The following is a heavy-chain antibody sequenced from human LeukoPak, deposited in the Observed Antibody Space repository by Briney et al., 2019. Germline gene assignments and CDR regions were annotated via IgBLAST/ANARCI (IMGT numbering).Heavy chain of an antibody. CDR1: GFTFSSYW. J-gene: IGHJ4*02. V-gene: IGHV3-30-3*01. CDR3: ARDSGYYFDY. CDR2: ISYDGSNK. Sequence: GGSLRLSCAASGFTFSSYWMHWVRQAPGKGLEWVAVISYDGSNKYYADSVKGRFTISRDNSKNTLYLQMNSLRAEDTAVYYCARDSGYYFDYWGQGTLVTVSS.